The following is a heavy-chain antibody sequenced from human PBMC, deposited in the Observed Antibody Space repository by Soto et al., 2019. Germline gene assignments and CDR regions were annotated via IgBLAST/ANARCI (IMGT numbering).Heavy chain of an antibody. D-gene: IGHD2-15*01. CDR3: ATGGEPGGYCSGGSCDSLAFDY. CDR1: GYTLTELS. Sequence: QVQLVQSGAEVKKPGASVKVSCKVSGYTLTELSMHWVRQAPGKGLEWMGGFDPEDGETIYAQKFQGRVTMTEDTSTDTAYMELSSLRSEDTAVYYCATGGEPGGYCSGGSCDSLAFDYWGQGTLVTVSS. CDR2: FDPEDGET. J-gene: IGHJ4*02. V-gene: IGHV1-24*01.